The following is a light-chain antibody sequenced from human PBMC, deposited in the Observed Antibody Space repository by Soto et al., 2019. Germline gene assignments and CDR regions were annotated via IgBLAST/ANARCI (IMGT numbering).Light chain of an antibody. J-gene: IGKJ3*01. CDR2: LGS. V-gene: IGKV2-28*01. CDR3: MQGQQTFT. CDR1: QSLLHSNGYNY. Sequence: DIVMTQSPLSLPVTPGEPASISCRSSQSLLHSNGYNYLDWYLQKPGQSPQLLIYLGSNRASGVPDRFSDSGSGTDFTLKISRVEAEDVRVYYCMQGQQTFTFGPGTKVDIK.